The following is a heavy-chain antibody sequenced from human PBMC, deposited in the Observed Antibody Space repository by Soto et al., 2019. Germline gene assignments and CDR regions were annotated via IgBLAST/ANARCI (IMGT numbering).Heavy chain of an antibody. CDR3: ARHGSGGVRGETNIDY. V-gene: IGHV4-39*01. CDR1: GGSIISSSYY. J-gene: IGHJ4*02. CDR2: IYYSGST. Sequence: SETLSLTCTVSGGSIISSSYYWGLIRQPPGKGLEWIGSIYYSGSTYYNPSLKSRVTISVDTSKNQFSLKLSSVTAADTAVYYCARHGSGGVRGETNIDYWGQGTLVTVSS. D-gene: IGHD3-10*01.